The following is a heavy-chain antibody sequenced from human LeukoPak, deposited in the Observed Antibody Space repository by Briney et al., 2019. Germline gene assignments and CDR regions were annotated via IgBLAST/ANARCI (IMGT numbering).Heavy chain of an antibody. CDR1: GYTFTSHD. Sequence: ASVKVSCKASGYTFTSHDINWVRQAAGQGLERMGWMNPNSGDTGYVQKFQGRVSMTRDTSISTAYMELSSLRSEDTAVYYCAELGITMIGGVWGKGTTVTISS. V-gene: IGHV1-8*01. CDR3: AELGITMIGGV. CDR2: MNPNSGDT. J-gene: IGHJ6*04. D-gene: IGHD3-10*02.